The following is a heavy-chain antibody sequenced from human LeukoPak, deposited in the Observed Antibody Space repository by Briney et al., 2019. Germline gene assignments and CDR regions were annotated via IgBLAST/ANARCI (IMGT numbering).Heavy chain of an antibody. J-gene: IGHJ4*02. CDR2: IYYSGST. CDR1: GGSVSSSSYY. D-gene: IGHD7-27*01. Sequence: SETLSLTCTVSGGSVSSSSYYWGWIRQPPGKGLEWIGSIYYSGSTYYNPSLKSRVTISVDTSKNQFSLKLSSVTAADTAVYYCARGSQLGPDYWGQGTLVTVSS. CDR3: ARGSQLGPDY. V-gene: IGHV4-39*01.